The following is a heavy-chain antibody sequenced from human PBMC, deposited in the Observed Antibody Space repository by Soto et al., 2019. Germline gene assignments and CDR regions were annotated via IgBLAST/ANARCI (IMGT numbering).Heavy chain of an antibody. Sequence: GGSLRLSCAASGFTFSSYAMSWVRQAPGKGLEWVSAISGSGGSTYYADSVKGRFTISRDNSKNTLYLQMNSLRAEDTAVYYCAKEMFKSSGWYPGVDYWGQGTLVTVSS. D-gene: IGHD6-19*01. CDR3: AKEMFKSSGWYPGVDY. J-gene: IGHJ4*02. CDR2: ISGSGGST. CDR1: GFTFSSYA. V-gene: IGHV3-23*01.